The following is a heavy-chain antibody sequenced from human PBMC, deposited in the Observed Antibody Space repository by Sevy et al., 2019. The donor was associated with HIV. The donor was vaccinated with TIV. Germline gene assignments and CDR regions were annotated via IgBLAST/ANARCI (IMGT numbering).Heavy chain of an antibody. CDR1: GFTFSDAW. CDR3: ITYPRIKTTGTGGFDP. Sequence: GGSLRLSCAASGFTFSDAWMGWVRQAAGKGLECVGRIKSKSDGGTVEHAAPVKGRFTISRDDSKDTLYLQMNSLKTDDTAVYFCITYPRIKTTGTGGFDPWGQGTLVTVSS. J-gene: IGHJ5*02. D-gene: IGHD1-1*01. V-gene: IGHV3-15*01. CDR2: IKSKSDGGTV.